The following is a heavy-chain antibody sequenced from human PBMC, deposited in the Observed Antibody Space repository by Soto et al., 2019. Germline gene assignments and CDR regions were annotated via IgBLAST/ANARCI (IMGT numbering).Heavy chain of an antibody. J-gene: IGHJ4*02. Sequence: SETLSLTCAVYGGSFSGYYWSWIRQPPGKGLEWIGEINHSGSTNYNPSLKSRVTISVDTSKNQFYLKLSSVTAADTAVYYCARYQKYSSSWYGDYWGQGTLVTVSS. CDR3: ARYQKYSSSWYGDY. D-gene: IGHD6-13*01. V-gene: IGHV4-34*01. CDR1: GGSFSGYY. CDR2: INHSGST.